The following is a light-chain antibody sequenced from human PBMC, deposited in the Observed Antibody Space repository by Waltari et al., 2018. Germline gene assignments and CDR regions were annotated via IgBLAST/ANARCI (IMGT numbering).Light chain of an antibody. CDR1: NIEDKS. CDR2: DDS. CDR3: QVWDSTSDHVV. Sequence: YVLTQPPSVSVAPGQTAKITCGGDNIEDKSVNWYKQRPGQAPVLAVYDDSDRPSGIPERFSGSNSGKATLTISRVEAGDEADYYCQVWDSTSDHVVFGGGTKLTVL. J-gene: IGLJ2*01. V-gene: IGLV3-21*02.